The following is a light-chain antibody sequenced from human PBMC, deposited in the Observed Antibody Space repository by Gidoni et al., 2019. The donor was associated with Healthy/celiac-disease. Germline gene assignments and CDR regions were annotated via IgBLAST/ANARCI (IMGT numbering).Light chain of an antibody. CDR2: DAS. CDR3: QQRSNWPLYS. V-gene: IGKV3-11*01. CDR1: QSVSSY. J-gene: IGKJ2*03. Sequence: DIVFTQSPATLSLSPGERATLSCRASQSVSSYLAWYQQKPGQAPRLLIYDASNSATGIPARCSGSGSGTDFTLTISSLEPEDFAVYYCQQRSNWPLYSFGQGTKLEIK.